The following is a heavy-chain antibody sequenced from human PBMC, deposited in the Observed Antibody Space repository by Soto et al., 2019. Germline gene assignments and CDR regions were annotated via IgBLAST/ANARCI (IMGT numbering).Heavy chain of an antibody. CDR1: GFTFRNYA. Sequence: GGSLSLSCAAAGFTFRNYAMNWVRQAPGKGLELVASIRINGGSAYYADAVKGRFTISRDNSKNTLYLQMNSLRADDTAVYYCARGYCSAVGCYVHYYYGFDVWGQGTTVTVSS. V-gene: IGHV3-23*01. CDR2: IRINGGSA. D-gene: IGHD2-15*01. CDR3: ARGYCSAVGCYVHYYYGFDV. J-gene: IGHJ6*02.